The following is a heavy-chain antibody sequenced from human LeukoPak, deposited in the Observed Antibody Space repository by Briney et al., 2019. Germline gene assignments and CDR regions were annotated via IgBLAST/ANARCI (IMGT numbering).Heavy chain of an antibody. CDR1: GFTFSSYA. D-gene: IGHD6-19*01. CDR3: AKSFMSSGWYYFDY. CDR2: ISGSGGRT. V-gene: IGHV3-23*01. J-gene: IGHJ4*02. Sequence: GGSLRLSCAASGFTFSSYAMSWVRQAPGKGLEWVSAISGSGGRTYYADSVKGRFTISRDNSKNTLYLQMNSLRAEDTAVYYCAKSFMSSGWYYFDYWGQGTLVTVSS.